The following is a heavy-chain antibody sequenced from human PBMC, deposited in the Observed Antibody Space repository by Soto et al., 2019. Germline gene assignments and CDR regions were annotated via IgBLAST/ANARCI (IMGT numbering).Heavy chain of an antibody. CDR1: GFTFSNHW. J-gene: IGHJ4*02. CDR3: ARVTGDWVPFDY. CDR2: INTDGSRT. Sequence: EVQLVESGGGLVQPGGSLRLSCAASGFTFSNHWMHWVRQAPGKGLVWVSRINTDGSRTSYADSVKGRFTISRDNAKNTLYLQMNSLRAEDTAVYYCARVTGDWVPFDYWGQGTLVTVSS. D-gene: IGHD7-27*01. V-gene: IGHV3-74*01.